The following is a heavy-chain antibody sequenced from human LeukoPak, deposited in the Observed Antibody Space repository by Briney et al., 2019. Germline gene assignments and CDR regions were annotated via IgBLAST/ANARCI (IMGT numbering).Heavy chain of an antibody. V-gene: IGHV4-38-2*02. CDR3: ARGYSGYARNFDY. J-gene: IGHJ4*02. CDR2: IYHSGST. CDR1: GYSISSGYY. Sequence: PSETLSLTCTVSGYSISSGYYWGWIRQPPGKGLEWIGSIYHSGSTYYNPSLKSRVTISVDTSKNQFSLKLSSVTAADTAVYYCARGYSGYARNFDYWGQGTLVTVSS. D-gene: IGHD5-12*01.